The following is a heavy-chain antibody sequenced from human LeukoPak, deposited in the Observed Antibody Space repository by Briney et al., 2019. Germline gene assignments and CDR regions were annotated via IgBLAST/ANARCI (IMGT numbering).Heavy chain of an antibody. CDR1: GYTFTAYY. J-gene: IGHJ3*02. D-gene: IGHD3-22*01. CDR2: TNPNSGGT. Sequence: WASVKVSCKASGYTFTAYYMHWVRQAPGQGLEWMGWTNPNSGGTNYAQKFQGRVTMTRDTSTSTAYMELSRLRSDDTAVYYCARDYYDSSGFGAFDIWGQGTMVTVSS. V-gene: IGHV1-2*02. CDR3: ARDYYDSSGFGAFDI.